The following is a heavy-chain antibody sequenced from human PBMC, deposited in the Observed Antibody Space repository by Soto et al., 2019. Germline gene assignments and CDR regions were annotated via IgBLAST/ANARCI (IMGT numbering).Heavy chain of an antibody. CDR3: ARGRGCSTVCHNFAY. J-gene: IGHJ4*02. V-gene: IGHV3-7*01. CDR1: GFTFSSYW. Sequence: EVQLVESGGGLVQPGGSLRLSCAASGFTFSSYWMSWVRQAPGKGLEWVANIKQDGSEKYYVDSAKGRFTISRDNAKNSLYLQMNSLRAEATAVYYCARGRGCSTVCHNFAYWGQGTLVTVSS. D-gene: IGHD2-2*01. CDR2: IKQDGSEK.